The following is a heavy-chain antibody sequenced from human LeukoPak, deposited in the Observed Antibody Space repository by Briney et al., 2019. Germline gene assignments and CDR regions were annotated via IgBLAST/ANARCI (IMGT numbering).Heavy chain of an antibody. CDR2: IIPIFGTA. Sequence: SVKLSCKASGGTFSSYAISWVRQAPGQGLEWMGWIIPIFGTANYAQKFQGRVTITTDESTSTAYMELNSLRTEDTAVYYCAKGVVSYDFWSGYGGVNQSTNWLDPWGQGTLVTVSS. D-gene: IGHD3-3*01. J-gene: IGHJ5*02. CDR3: AKGVVSYDFWSGYGGVNQSTNWLDP. CDR1: GGTFSSYA. V-gene: IGHV1-69*05.